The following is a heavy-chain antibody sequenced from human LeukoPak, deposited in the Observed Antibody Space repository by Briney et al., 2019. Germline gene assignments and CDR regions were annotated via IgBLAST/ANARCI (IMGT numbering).Heavy chain of an antibody. CDR3: ATNGWYCLDH. CDR2: IYHSGST. J-gene: IGHJ1*01. CDR1: GGSISSGGYY. V-gene: IGHV4-30-2*01. D-gene: IGHD6-19*01. Sequence: KASETLSLTCTVSGGSISSGGYYWSWIRQPPGKGLEWIGYIYHSGSTYYNPSLQSRVTISVDKSNNHFSLRLTSVTAADTAVYYCATNGWYCLDHWGQGALVTVSS.